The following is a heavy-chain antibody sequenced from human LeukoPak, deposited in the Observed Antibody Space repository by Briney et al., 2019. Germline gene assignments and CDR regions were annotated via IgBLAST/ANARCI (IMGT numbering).Heavy chain of an antibody. Sequence: ASVKVSCKASGYTFTSYAMNWVRQAPGQGLEWMGWISTNTGNPTYAQGFTGRFVFSLDTSVSTAYLQISSLKAEDTAVYYCARDLNCSGGSCYYWFDPWGQGTPITVSS. CDR1: GYTFTSYA. D-gene: IGHD2-15*01. V-gene: IGHV7-4-1*02. CDR3: ARDLNCSGGSCYYWFDP. J-gene: IGHJ5*02. CDR2: ISTNTGNP.